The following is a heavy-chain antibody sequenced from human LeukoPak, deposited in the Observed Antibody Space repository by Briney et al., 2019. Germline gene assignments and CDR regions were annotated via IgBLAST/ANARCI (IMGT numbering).Heavy chain of an antibody. V-gene: IGHV4-34*01. Sequence: PSETLSLTCAVYGGSFSGYYWSWIRQPPGKGLEWIGEINHSGSTNYNPSLKSRVTISVDTSKNQFSLKLSSVTAADTAVYYCARGRVSLEWLLHYYGMDVWGQGTTVTVSS. D-gene: IGHD3-3*01. CDR2: INHSGST. J-gene: IGHJ6*02. CDR1: GGSFSGYY. CDR3: ARGRVSLEWLLHYYGMDV.